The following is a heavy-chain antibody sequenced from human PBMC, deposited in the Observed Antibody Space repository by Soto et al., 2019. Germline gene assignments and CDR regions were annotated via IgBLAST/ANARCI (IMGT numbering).Heavy chain of an antibody. V-gene: IGHV4-59*01. CDR2: IYYSGST. D-gene: IGHD3-3*01. CDR1: GGSISSYY. CDR3: ARTYHYEYYFDF. Sequence: SETLSLTCTVSGGSISSYYWSWIRQPPGKGLEWIGYIYYSGSTNYNPPLKSRVTISVDTSKNQFSLKLSSVTAADTAVYYCARTYHYEYYFDFWGQGTLVTVSS. J-gene: IGHJ4*02.